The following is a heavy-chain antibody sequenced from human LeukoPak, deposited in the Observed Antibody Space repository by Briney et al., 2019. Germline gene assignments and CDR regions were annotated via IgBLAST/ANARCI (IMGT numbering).Heavy chain of an antibody. V-gene: IGHV4-39*07. CDR3: AKFYFDSSGYYDVFDI. CDR2: IYYSGST. Sequence: PSETLSLTCTVSGGSISSSSYYWGWIRQPPGKGLEWIGSIYYSGSTNYNPSFKSRFTISVDTSKNQVYLKLNSVTAADTAVYFCAKFYFDSSGYYDVFDIWGQGTMVTVSS. D-gene: IGHD3-22*01. J-gene: IGHJ3*02. CDR1: GGSISSSSYY.